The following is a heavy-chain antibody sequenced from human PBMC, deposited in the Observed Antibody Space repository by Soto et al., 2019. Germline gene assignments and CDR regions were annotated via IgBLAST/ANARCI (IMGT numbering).Heavy chain of an antibody. V-gene: IGHV1-69*02. CDR2: IIPILGIA. CDR3: ARGGVRTNGGYFDY. J-gene: IGHJ4*02. CDR1: GGTFSSYT. Sequence: QVQLVQSGAEVKKPGSSVKVSCKASGGTFSSYTISWVRQAPGQGLEWMGRIIPILGIANYAQKFQGRVTINADKSTSTAYMELRSLRAEDTAVYYCARGGVRTNGGYFDYWGQGTLVTVSS. D-gene: IGHD7-27*01.